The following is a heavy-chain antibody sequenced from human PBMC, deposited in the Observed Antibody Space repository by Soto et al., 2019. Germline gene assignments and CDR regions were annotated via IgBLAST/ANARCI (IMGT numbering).Heavy chain of an antibody. CDR1: GGSISSYY. D-gene: IGHD1-26*01. CDR3: AGGIISGRHYSGGRYYFGP. J-gene: IGHJ4*02. CDR2: INHSGSA. V-gene: IGHV4-34*01. Sequence: ETLSLTCTVSGGSISSYYWTWIRQTPGQGLQWIGQINHSGSANYNPSLKHPVTISVPTPQRQNSLEVRSVSAADTAVYYCAGGIISGRHYSGGRYYFGPWGQGTQVTVSS.